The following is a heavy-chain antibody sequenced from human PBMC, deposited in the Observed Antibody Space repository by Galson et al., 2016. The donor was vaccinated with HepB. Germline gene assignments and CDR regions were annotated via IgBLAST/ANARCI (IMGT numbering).Heavy chain of an antibody. V-gene: IGHV4-59*01. CDR1: GGSISSYY. D-gene: IGHD1-26*01. J-gene: IGHJ6*02. CDR2: IYYSGST. CDR3: AGDGLGGTPKYLYYGLGV. Sequence: QVQLQESGPELVKPSQTLSLTCTVSGGSISSYYWSWIRQPPGKGLEWIGYIYYSGSTNYNPSLKSRVTIAIDKSKRQFSLKRSYGDAADTAVVYCAGDGLGGTPKYLYYGLGVGGQGTTVTVSS.